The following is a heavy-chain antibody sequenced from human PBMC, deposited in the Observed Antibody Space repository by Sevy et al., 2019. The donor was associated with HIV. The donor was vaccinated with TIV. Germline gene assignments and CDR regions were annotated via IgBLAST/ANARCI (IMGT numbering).Heavy chain of an antibody. V-gene: IGHV3-21*01. D-gene: IGHD2-15*01. CDR1: GFTFSSYS. J-gene: IGHJ3*02. CDR3: ARDQREGDCSGGSCYSDAFDI. CDR2: ISSSSNYI. Sequence: GGSLRLSCAASGFTFSSYSMNWVHQAPGKELEWVSSISSSSNYIYYADSVKGRFTISRDNAKNSLYLQMNSLRAEDTAVYYCARDQREGDCSGGSCYSDAFDIWGQGTMVTVSS.